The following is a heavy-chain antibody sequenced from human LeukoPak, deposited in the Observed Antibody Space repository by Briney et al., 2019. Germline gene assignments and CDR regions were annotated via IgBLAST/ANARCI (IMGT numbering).Heavy chain of an antibody. Sequence: PGGSLRLSCAASGFTFSSYGMHWVRQAPGKGLEWVAFIRYDGSNKYYADSVKGRFTISRDNSKNTLYLQMNSLRAEDTAVYYCARARATMVRGVIDAFDIWGQGTMVTVSS. V-gene: IGHV3-30*02. CDR3: ARARATMVRGVIDAFDI. D-gene: IGHD3-10*01. CDR2: IRYDGSNK. CDR1: GFTFSSYG. J-gene: IGHJ3*02.